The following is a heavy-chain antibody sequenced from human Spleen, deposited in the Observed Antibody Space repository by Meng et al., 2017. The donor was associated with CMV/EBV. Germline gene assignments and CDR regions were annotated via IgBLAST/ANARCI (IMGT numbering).Heavy chain of an antibody. CDR1: GYTFTGYY. CDR3: ARDSDVGGTDAFDI. J-gene: IGHJ3*02. Sequence: ASVKVSCKASGYTFTGYYMHWVRQAPGQGLEWMGWINPNSGGTNYAQKFQGRVTMTRDTSISTAYIELSRLRSDDKAVYYCARDSDVGGTDAFDIWGQGTMVTV. V-gene: IGHV1-2*02. D-gene: IGHD1-26*01. CDR2: INPNSGGT.